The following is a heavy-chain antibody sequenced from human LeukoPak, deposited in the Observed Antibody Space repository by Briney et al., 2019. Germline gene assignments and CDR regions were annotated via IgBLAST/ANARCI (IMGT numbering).Heavy chain of an antibody. V-gene: IGHV4-59*08. J-gene: IGHJ5*02. CDR1: GGPISGYY. D-gene: IGHD3-10*01. CDR3: AKQPYGRDWFDP. CDR2: FYYSGIT. Sequence: PSETLSLTCTVSGGPISGYYWSWIRQAPGKGLEWIGNFYYSGITNYNPSLKSRVTILVDTAKNQFSLKLSSVTATDTAFYYCAKQPYGRDWFDPWGQRTLVTVSS.